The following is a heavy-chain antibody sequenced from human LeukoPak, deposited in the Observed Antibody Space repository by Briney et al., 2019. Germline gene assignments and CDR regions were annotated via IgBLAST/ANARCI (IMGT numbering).Heavy chain of an antibody. CDR3: AREWVSYFDY. CDR1: GFTFSSYG. D-gene: IGHD1-26*01. V-gene: IGHV3-33*01. J-gene: IGHJ4*02. Sequence: GRSLRLSCAASGFTFSSYGMHWVRQAPGKGLEWVAVIWYDGSNKYYADSVKGRFTLSRDNSKNTLYLQMNSLRAEDTAVYYCAREWVSYFDYWGQGALVTVSS. CDR2: IWYDGSNK.